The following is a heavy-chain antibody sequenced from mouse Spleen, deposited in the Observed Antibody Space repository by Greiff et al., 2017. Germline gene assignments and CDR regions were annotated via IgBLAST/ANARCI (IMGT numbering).Heavy chain of an antibody. Sequence: VQLQQPGAELVKPGASVKLSCKASGYTFTSYWMHWVKQRPGQGLEWIGMIHPNGGSTNYNEKFKSKATLTVDKSSSTAYMQLSSLTSEDSAVYYCARPGSSYSFDYWGQGTTLTGSS. J-gene: IGHJ2*01. CDR3: ARPGSSYSFDY. V-gene: IGHV1-64*01. CDR1: GYTFTSYW. CDR2: IHPNGGST. D-gene: IGHD1-1*01.